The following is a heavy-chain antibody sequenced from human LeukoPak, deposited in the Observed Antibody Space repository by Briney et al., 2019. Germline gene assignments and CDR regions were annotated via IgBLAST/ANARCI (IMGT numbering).Heavy chain of an antibody. CDR1: GYTFTGYY. D-gene: IGHD6-19*01. Sequence: ASVKVSCKASGYTFTGYYMHWVRQAPGQGLESMGWINPNSGGTNYAQKFQGRVTMTRDTSISTAYMELSRLRSDDTAVYYCARGAAPVSGTKGYWGQGTLVTVSS. V-gene: IGHV1-2*02. CDR3: ARGAAPVSGTKGY. CDR2: INPNSGGT. J-gene: IGHJ4*02.